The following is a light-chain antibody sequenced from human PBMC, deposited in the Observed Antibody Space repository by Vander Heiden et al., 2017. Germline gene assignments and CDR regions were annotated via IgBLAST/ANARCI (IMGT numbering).Light chain of an antibody. V-gene: IGLV3-25*03. CDR3: QSADSSGTHHYV. J-gene: IGLJ1*01. Sequence: SYELTQPPSVSVSPGQTARITCTGDALPKQYAYWYQPKPGQAPVLVIYKDSERPSGIPGRFSGSSSGTTVTLTSSGIQAEDEDDYYCQSADSSGTHHYVFGTGTKVTVL. CDR1: ALPKQY. CDR2: KDS.